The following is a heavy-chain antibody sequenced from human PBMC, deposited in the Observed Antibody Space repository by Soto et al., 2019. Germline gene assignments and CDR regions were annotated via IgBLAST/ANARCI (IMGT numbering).Heavy chain of an antibody. J-gene: IGHJ3*02. CDR1: GHTLTELS. CDR2: FDPEDGET. CDR3: ATPGHIVVVTSWDAFDI. D-gene: IGHD2-21*02. Sequence: GASVKVSCKVSGHTLTELSMHWVRQAPGKGPEWMGGFDPEDGETIYAQRFQGRVTMTQDTSTDTAYMELSSLRSEDTAIYYCATPGHIVVVTSWDAFDIWGQGTLVTVSS. V-gene: IGHV1-24*01.